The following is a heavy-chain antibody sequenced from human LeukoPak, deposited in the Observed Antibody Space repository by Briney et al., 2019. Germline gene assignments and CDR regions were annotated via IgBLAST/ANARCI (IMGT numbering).Heavy chain of an antibody. V-gene: IGHV4-61*02. CDR3: ARVNRFLEWSNDY. CDR2: IYTSGST. J-gene: IGHJ4*02. CDR1: GGSISSSSYY. Sequence: SETLSLTCTVSGGSISSSSYYWSWIRQPAGKGLEWIGRIYTSGSTNYNPSLKSRVTISVDTSKNQFSLKLSSVTAADTAVYYCARVNRFLEWSNDYWGQGTLVTVSS. D-gene: IGHD3-3*01.